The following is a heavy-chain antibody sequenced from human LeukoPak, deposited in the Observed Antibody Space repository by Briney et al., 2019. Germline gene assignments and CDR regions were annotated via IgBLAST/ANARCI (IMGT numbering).Heavy chain of an antibody. J-gene: IGHJ4*02. V-gene: IGHV1-8*01. Sequence: GASVKVSCKASGYTFTSYDINWVRQATGQGLEWMGWMNPNSGNTGYAQKFQGRVTMTRDTSISTAYMELSSLRSEDTAVYYFARVTPDFWSGYRNYWGQGTLVTVSS. CDR3: ARVTPDFWSGYRNY. D-gene: IGHD3-3*01. CDR2: MNPNSGNT. CDR1: GYTFTSYD.